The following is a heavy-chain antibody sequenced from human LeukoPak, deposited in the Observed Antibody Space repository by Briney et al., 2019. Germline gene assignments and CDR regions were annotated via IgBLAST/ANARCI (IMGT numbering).Heavy chain of an antibody. Sequence: GESLRLSWAASGFTFSSYWRSWVRKAPGKGLEWVANIKQDGSEKNYVESVKGRFTISRDNAKNSLYLQMTSLRAEDTAVYYCASSGYYYGGYFQHWGQGTLVTVSS. D-gene: IGHD3-22*01. V-gene: IGHV3-7*05. CDR2: IKQDGSEK. CDR1: GFTFSSYW. J-gene: IGHJ1*01. CDR3: ASSGYYYGGYFQH.